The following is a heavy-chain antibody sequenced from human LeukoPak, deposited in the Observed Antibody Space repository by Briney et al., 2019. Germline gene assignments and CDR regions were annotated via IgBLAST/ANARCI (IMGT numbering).Heavy chain of an antibody. CDR2: IIPIFGTA. J-gene: IGHJ5*02. V-gene: IGHV1-69*01. D-gene: IGHD3-3*01. CDR3: ARADPITIFGVVIHTNWFDP. CDR1: GGTFSSYA. Sequence: SVKVSCKASGGTFSSYAIGWVRQAPGQGLEWMGGIIPIFGTANYAQKFQGRVTITADESTSTAYMELSSLRSEDTAVYYCARADPITIFGVVIHTNWFDPWGQGTLVTVSS.